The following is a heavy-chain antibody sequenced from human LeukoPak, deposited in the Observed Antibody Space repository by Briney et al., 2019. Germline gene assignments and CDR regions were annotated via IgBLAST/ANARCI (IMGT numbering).Heavy chain of an antibody. CDR3: ARGVRWLQLSYFDY. CDR2: IYYSGST. V-gene: IGHV4-31*03. J-gene: IGHJ4*02. Sequence: TSETLSLTCPVSSGSISSGVYYWSWIRQHPGKGLEWIGYIYYSGSTYYNPSLKSRVTISVDTSKNQFSLKLSSVTAADTAVYCCARGVRWLQLSYFDYWGQGTLVTVSS. CDR1: SGSISSGVYY. D-gene: IGHD5-24*01.